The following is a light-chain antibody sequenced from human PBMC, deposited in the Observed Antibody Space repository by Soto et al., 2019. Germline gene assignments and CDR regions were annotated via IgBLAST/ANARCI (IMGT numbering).Light chain of an antibody. CDR1: QSVSSSY. Sequence: EIVLTQSPGTLSLSPGERATLSRRASQSVSSSYLAWYQQKPGQAPRLLIYGASSRATGIPDRFSGSGSGTDFTLTISRREPEDFAVYYFQQYGPDFGQGTRLEIK. V-gene: IGKV3-20*01. CDR2: GAS. CDR3: QQYGPD. J-gene: IGKJ5*01.